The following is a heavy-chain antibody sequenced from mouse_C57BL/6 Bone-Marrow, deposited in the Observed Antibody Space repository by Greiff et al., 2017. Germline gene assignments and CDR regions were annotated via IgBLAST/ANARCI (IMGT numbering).Heavy chain of an antibody. J-gene: IGHJ2*01. Sequence: VQLQQSGAELARPGASVKLSCKASGYTFTSYGISWVKQRTGQGLEWIGEIYPRSGNTYYNEKFKGKATLTADKSSSTAYMELRSLTSEDSAVYFCARSDIGWLLRLDYWGEGTTLTVSS. CDR3: ARSDIGWLLRLDY. CDR1: GYTFTSYG. V-gene: IGHV1-81*01. CDR2: IYPRSGNT. D-gene: IGHD2-3*01.